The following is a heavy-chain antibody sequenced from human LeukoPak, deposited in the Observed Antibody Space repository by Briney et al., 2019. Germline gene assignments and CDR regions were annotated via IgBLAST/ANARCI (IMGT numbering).Heavy chain of an antibody. Sequence: SETLSLTCTVSGGSISSSSYYWGWIRQPPGKGLEWIGSIYYSGSTYYNPSLKSRVTISVDRSKNQFSLKLSSVTAADTAVYYCARTYYDILTGYYQTNWYFDLWGRGTLVTVSS. CDR1: GGSISSSSYY. V-gene: IGHV4-39*07. D-gene: IGHD3-9*01. J-gene: IGHJ2*01. CDR3: ARTYYDILTGYYQTNWYFDL. CDR2: IYYSGST.